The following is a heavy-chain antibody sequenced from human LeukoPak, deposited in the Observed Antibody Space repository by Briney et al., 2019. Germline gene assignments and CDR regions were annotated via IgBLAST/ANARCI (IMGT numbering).Heavy chain of an antibody. CDR3: ARVEWGPCTNPRCRKIDY. J-gene: IGHJ4*02. CDR1: GFSFNNYW. Sequence: PGGSLRLSCAGSGFSFNNYWLLWLRQAPGKGLVWVSRISIDGSDTSYADSVKGRFTIPRDNAKNTLYLQMSSLRAEDTAVYYCARVEWGPCTNPRCRKIDYWGQGTLVTVS. V-gene: IGHV3-74*01. D-gene: IGHD2-8*01. CDR2: ISIDGSDT.